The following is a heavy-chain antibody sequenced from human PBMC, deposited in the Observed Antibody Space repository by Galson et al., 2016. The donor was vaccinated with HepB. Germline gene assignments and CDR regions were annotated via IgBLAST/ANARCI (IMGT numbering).Heavy chain of an antibody. V-gene: IGHV4-61*10. CDR3: ARVYYYYGSSGYVYYFDY. J-gene: IGHJ4*02. CDR2: IYYSGST. Sequence: SETLSLTCTASGDPFSSDNYYWNWIRQPAGKGLEWIGRIYYSGSTNYNPSLKSRVTMSVDTSKNQFSLKLSSVTAADAAVYYCARVYYYYGSSGYVYYFDYWGQGTLVTVSS. CDR1: GDPFSSDNYY. D-gene: IGHD3-22*01.